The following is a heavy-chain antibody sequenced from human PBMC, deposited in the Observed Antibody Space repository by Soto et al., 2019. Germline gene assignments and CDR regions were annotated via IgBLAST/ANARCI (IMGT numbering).Heavy chain of an antibody. Sequence: LRLSCAASGFTFSSYSMNWVRQAPGKGLEWVSSISSSSSYIYYADSVKGRFTIPRDNAKNSLYLQMNSLRAEDTAVYYCARDEGDILTGYYYYYGMDVWGQGTTVTVSS. V-gene: IGHV3-21*01. J-gene: IGHJ6*02. CDR2: ISSSSSYI. CDR1: GFTFSSYS. CDR3: ARDEGDILTGYYYYYGMDV. D-gene: IGHD3-9*01.